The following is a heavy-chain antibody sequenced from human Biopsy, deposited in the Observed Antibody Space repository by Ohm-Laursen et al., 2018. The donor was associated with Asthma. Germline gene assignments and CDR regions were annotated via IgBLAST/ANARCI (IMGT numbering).Heavy chain of an antibody. CDR1: GGSMSSSSYY. Sequence: TLSLTCTVSGGSMSSSSYYWGRIRRPPGKGLEFIGTIYYSGSTYYNPSLKSRVTLSVDASKNQFSLKLTSVTAADTAVYYCVSPPGYWGQGTRVTVSS. J-gene: IGHJ4*02. CDR2: IYYSGST. CDR3: VSPPGY. V-gene: IGHV4-39*01.